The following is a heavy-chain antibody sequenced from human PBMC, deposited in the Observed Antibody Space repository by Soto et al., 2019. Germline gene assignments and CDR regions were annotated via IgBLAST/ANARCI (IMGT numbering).Heavy chain of an antibody. J-gene: IGHJ4*02. CDR3: AKDRQYPRDYFHY. D-gene: IGHD4-4*01. Sequence: EVQLIESGGGWVQPGTSLRVSCAASGFTFHEYAMHWVRQAPGKGLEWVSGISSDGDTIAYADSVQGRFTISRDISRNTVFLQMDSLRAEDTAVYYCAKDRQYPRDYFHYWGQGTLVTVSS. CDR1: GFTFHEYA. CDR2: ISSDGDTI. V-gene: IGHV3-9*01.